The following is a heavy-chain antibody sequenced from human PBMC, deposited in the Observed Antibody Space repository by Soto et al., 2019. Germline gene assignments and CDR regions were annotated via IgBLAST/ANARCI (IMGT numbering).Heavy chain of an antibody. D-gene: IGHD3-16*01. CDR2: IRSKVNSYAT. CDR3: ARDTSHGVTIGGLDS. Sequence: EVQLVESGGGLVQPGGSLKLSCAASGFTFSGSAMHWVRQTSGKGLEWVGRIRSKVNSYATAYAASVKGRFTISRDDSKNTAYLQMNSLKTEDTAVYYCARDTSHGVTIGGLDSWGQGTLVTVSS. V-gene: IGHV3-73*02. CDR1: GFTFSGSA. J-gene: IGHJ4*02.